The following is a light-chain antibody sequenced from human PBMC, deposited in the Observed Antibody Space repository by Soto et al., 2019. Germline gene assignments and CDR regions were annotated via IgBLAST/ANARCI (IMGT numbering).Light chain of an antibody. CDR1: SSDVGSYNL. CDR2: EGS. Sequence: QSALTQPASGSGSPGQSITISCTGNSSDVGSYNLVSWYQQHPGKAPKLMIYEGSKRPSGVSNRFSGSKSGNTASLTISGLQAEDEADYYCCSYAGSSTWVFGGGTKLTVL. V-gene: IGLV2-23*01. CDR3: CSYAGSSTWV. J-gene: IGLJ3*02.